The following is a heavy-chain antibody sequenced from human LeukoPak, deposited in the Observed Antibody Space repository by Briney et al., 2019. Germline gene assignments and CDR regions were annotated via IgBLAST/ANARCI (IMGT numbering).Heavy chain of an antibody. V-gene: IGHV3-74*01. CDR3: ARGPMVRGAYGMDV. CDR1: GFTFSSSW. J-gene: IGHJ6*02. Sequence: GGSLRLSCAAPGFTFSSSWMLWVRHAPGKGLLWVSRINTDGSSTIYADSVKGRFTISRDNAENTLYLQMNSLRAEDTAVYYCARGPMVRGAYGMDVWGQGTTVTVSS. D-gene: IGHD3-10*01. CDR2: INTDGSST.